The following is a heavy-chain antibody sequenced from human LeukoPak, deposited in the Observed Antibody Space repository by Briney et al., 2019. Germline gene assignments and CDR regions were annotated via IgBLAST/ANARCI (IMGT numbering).Heavy chain of an antibody. CDR2: VSVNGGKT. CDR1: GFTFSSYA. V-gene: IGHV3-23*01. CDR3: AKNGDRGAYCSGGRCYPYYYYNMDV. Sequence: SGGSLRLSCAASGFTFSSYAMSWVRQAPGKGLEWVSAVSVNGGKTTYSDSVKGRFTISRDNSKNTLYLQMNSLRAEDTDIYYCAKNGDRGAYCSGGRCYPYYYYNMDVWGKGTTVTISS. D-gene: IGHD2-15*01. J-gene: IGHJ6*03.